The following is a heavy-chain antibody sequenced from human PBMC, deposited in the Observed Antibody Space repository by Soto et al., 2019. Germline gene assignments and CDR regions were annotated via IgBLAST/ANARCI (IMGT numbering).Heavy chain of an antibody. CDR3: ARGVAVVPAADNGLNWFDT. CDR1: GGTFSTYS. J-gene: IGHJ5*02. V-gene: IGHV1-69*02. Sequence: QVQLVQSGAEVQKPGSSVKVSCKASGGTFSTYSVGWVRQAPGQGLEWMGRIVPVLGLVDYAQKFQGRVTISADKSTGTGYLELNSLSSGDTAVYYCARGVAVVPAADNGLNWFDTWGQGTLVAVSS. CDR2: IVPVLGLV. D-gene: IGHD2-2*01.